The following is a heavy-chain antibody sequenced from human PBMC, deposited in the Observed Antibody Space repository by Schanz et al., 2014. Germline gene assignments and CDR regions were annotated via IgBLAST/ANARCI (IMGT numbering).Heavy chain of an antibody. V-gene: IGHV1-69*04. J-gene: IGHJ4*02. CDR2: IIPILDIT. D-gene: IGHD3-22*01. CDR3: ARAGQDYSDSSGYAKEEGGK. CDR1: GGTFSSFA. Sequence: QVQLVQSGAEVKKPGSSVKVSCKASGGTFSSFAIFWVRQAPGQGLEWMGTIIPILDITNYAQKFQGRVTITADKSTSTAYMELSNLRSEDTAVYYCARAGQDYSDSSGYAKEEGGKWGQVPLLTVSS.